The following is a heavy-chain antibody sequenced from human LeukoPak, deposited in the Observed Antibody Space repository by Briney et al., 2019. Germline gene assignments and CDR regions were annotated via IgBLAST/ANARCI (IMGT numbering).Heavy chain of an antibody. CDR1: GFTFSRHA. Sequence: GGSLRLSCSGAGFTFSRHAMHWVRQAPGKGLEYVSTINDNGGITYYADSVKGRFTISRDNSKNSLYLLMNSLRDEDTAVYYCTREKGSGSGWFGYWGRGTLVTVSS. CDR3: TREKGSGSGWFGY. V-gene: IGHV3-64*04. CDR2: INDNGGIT. J-gene: IGHJ5*01. D-gene: IGHD6-19*01.